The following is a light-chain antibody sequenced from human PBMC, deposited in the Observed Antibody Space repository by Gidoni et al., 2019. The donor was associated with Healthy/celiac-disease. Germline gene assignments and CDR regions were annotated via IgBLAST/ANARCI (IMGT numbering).Light chain of an antibody. V-gene: IGKV1-33*01. CDR3: QQYDNLLFT. Sequence: DIQMTQSPSSLSTSVGDRVTITCQASQDISNYLNWYQQKPGKAPQLLIYDASNLETGVTSMFSGSGYGKDFTFTISSMQPEDIATYYCQQYDNLLFTFGPGTKVDIK. CDR2: DAS. J-gene: IGKJ3*01. CDR1: QDISNY.